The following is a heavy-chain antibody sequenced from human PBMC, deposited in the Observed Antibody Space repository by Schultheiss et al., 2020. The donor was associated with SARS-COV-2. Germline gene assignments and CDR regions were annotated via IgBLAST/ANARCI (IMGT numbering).Heavy chain of an antibody. CDR3: ARGEYSSSSNYYYGMDV. CDR2: INHSGST. J-gene: IGHJ6*02. CDR1: GGSFSGYY. Sequence: ETLSLTCAVYGGSFSGYYWSWIRQPPGKGLEWIGEINHSGSTNYNPSLKSRVTISVDTSKNQFSLKLSSVTAADTAVYYCARGEYSSSSNYYYGMDVWGQGTTVTVSS. D-gene: IGHD6-6*01. V-gene: IGHV4-34*01.